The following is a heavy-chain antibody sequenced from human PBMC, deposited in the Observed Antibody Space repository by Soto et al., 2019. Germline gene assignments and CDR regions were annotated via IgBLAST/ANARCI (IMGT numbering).Heavy chain of an antibody. V-gene: IGHV1-69*13. D-gene: IGHD5-12*01. CDR1: GGTFSSYA. J-gene: IGHJ6*02. CDR3: AISGDPSLYYGMDF. Sequence: SVKVSCKASGGTFSSYAISWVRQAPGQGLEWMGGIIPIFGTANYAQKFQGRVTITADESTSTAYMELSSLRSEDTAVYYCAISGDPSLYYGMDFCAQGTTVIVSS. CDR2: IIPIFGTA.